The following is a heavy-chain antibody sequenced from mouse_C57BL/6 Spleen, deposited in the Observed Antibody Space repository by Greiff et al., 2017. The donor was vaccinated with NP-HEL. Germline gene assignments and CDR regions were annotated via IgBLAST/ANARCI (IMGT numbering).Heavy chain of an antibody. CDR2: ISSGSSTI. CDR3: ARGDYGSSYEAMDY. Sequence: EVMLVESGGGLVKPGGSLKLSCAASGFTFSDYGMHWVRQAPETGLEWVPYISSGSSTIYYADTVKGRFTISRDNAKNTLFLQMSSLRSEDTAMYYCARGDYGSSYEAMDYWGQGTSVTVSS. D-gene: IGHD1-1*01. J-gene: IGHJ4*01. CDR1: GFTFSDYG. V-gene: IGHV5-17*01.